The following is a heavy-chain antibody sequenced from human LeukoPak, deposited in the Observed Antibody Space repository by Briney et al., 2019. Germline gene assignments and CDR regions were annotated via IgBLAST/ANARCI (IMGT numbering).Heavy chain of an antibody. CDR1: GGSFSGYS. Sequence: PTESLSLTCAVYGGSFSGYSWSWIRQPPGKGLEWIGEINHSGSTHYNPSLQSRVTISVDSSKNQFSLKLSSVTAADADVYYCARGLPSGTGPGGGDYWGQGTLVTVSS. CDR2: INHSGST. V-gene: IGHV4-34*01. J-gene: IGHJ4*02. CDR3: ARGLPSGTGPGGGDY. D-gene: IGHD6-13*01.